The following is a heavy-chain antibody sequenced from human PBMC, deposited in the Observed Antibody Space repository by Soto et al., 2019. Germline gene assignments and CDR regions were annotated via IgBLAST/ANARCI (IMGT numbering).Heavy chain of an antibody. CDR1: GGSISSGDYY. CDR3: ARRDRSGFSYWLDT. J-gene: IGHJ5*02. D-gene: IGHD3-22*01. V-gene: IGHV4-31*03. Sequence: SETLSLTCTVSGGSISSGDYYWSWIRQHPGKGLEWIGTIYFSGTTYYNPSLKSRVTISVDTSKNQFSLNLSSVTAADTAVYYRARRDRSGFSYWLDTWGQGTLVTVSS. CDR2: IYFSGTT.